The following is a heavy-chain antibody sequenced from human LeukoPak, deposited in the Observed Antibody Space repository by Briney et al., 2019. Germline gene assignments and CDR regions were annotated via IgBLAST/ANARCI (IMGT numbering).Heavy chain of an antibody. V-gene: IGHV1-3*01. CDR2: INAGNGNT. J-gene: IGHJ5*02. CDR1: GYTFTSYA. CDR3: ARDLLNYYGSGSPIGQVDP. D-gene: IGHD3-10*01. Sequence: GASVKVSCKASGYTFTSYAMHWVRQAPGQRLEWMGWINAGNGNTKYSQKFQGRVTITRDTSASTAYMELSSLRSEDTAVYYSARDLLNYYGSGSPIGQVDPWGQGTLVTVSS.